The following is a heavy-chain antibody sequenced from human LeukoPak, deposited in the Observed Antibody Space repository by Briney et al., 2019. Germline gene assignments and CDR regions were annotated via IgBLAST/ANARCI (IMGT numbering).Heavy chain of an antibody. J-gene: IGHJ6*03. CDR3: GSTNYQPSLKSRLTMSVDTSKNQFSLKLSSVTAADTAVYYCARDQFSDWNYYYYYMDV. V-gene: IGHV4-59*10. CDR2: IYTSGSP. Sequence: SETLSLTCAVYGGSFSVYYWGWIRQPAGKGLGWIGRIYTSGSPNYNPSLKGRAPMSVDTSKNQFSLKRGSVTAAAPAVYTSGSTNYQPSLKSRLTMSVDTSKNQFSLKLSSVTAADTAVYYCARDQFSDWNYYYYYMDVWGKGTTVTVSS. CDR1: GGSFSVYY. D-gene: IGHD3-10*01.